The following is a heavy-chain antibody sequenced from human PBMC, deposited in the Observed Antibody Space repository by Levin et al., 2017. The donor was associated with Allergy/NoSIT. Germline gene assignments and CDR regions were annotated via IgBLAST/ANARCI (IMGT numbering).Heavy chain of an antibody. Sequence: LSLTCVASGFNLGSYWMTWVRQAPGKGLQWVATSNQDESDRYDVDSVRGRFTVSRNNTKNSLYLNMNSLTVEDTAVYFCARARIRFDSWGRGTLVTVSS. CDR1: GFNLGSYW. V-gene: IGHV3-7*01. D-gene: IGHD2-15*01. CDR3: ARARIRFDS. CDR2: SNQDESDR. J-gene: IGHJ5*01.